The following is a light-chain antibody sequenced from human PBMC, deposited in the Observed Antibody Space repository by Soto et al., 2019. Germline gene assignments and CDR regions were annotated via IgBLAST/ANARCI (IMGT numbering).Light chain of an antibody. Sequence: EIVMTQSPATLSVSPGERATLSCRASQSVSSNLAWSQQKPGQAPRLLIYGASPRATGIPARFSGSGSGTEFTLTISGLQSEDFAVYYCQQYNNWPPGLTFGGGTKVEIK. J-gene: IGKJ4*01. V-gene: IGKV3-15*01. CDR2: GAS. CDR1: QSVSSN. CDR3: QQYNNWPPGLT.